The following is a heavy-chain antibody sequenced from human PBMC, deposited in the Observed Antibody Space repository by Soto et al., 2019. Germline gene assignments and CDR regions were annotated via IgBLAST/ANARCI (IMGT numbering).Heavy chain of an antibody. CDR1: GGSVSSGSYY. Sequence: PETLSLTCTVSGGSVSSGSYYWSWIRQPPGKGLEWIGYIYYSGSTNYNPSLKSRVTISVDTSKNQFSLKLSSVTAADTAVYYCARVSGGYSYGYTPWFDPWGQGTLVTVSS. CDR2: IYYSGST. J-gene: IGHJ5*02. V-gene: IGHV4-61*01. D-gene: IGHD5-18*01. CDR3: ARVSGGYSYGYTPWFDP.